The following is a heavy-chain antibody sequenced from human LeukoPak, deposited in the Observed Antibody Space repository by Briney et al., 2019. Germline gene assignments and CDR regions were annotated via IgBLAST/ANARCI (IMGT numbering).Heavy chain of an antibody. Sequence: GGSLRLSCAAFTTFAMSWVRQAPGRGLEWVSVISDRGDKTHYADSGRGRFTISRDNSKKTVSLQMNGLRVDDTAVYFCAKVFYTSSFDFSGQGILVTVSP. CDR2: ISDRGDKT. V-gene: IGHV3-23*01. CDR3: AKVFYTSSFDF. D-gene: IGHD2/OR15-2a*01. CDR1: TTFA. J-gene: IGHJ4*02.